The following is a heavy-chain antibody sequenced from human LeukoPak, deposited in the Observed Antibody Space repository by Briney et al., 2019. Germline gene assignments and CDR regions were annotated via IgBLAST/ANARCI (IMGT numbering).Heavy chain of an antibody. CDR3: ASRAQSGYYDSSGYPTYRYYFDY. CDR1: GGSFSGYY. J-gene: IGHJ4*02. V-gene: IGHV4-34*01. CDR2: INHSGST. D-gene: IGHD3-22*01. Sequence: PSETLSLTCAVYGGSFSGYYWSWIRQPPGKGLEWIGEINHSGSTNYNPSLKSRVTISVDTSKNQFSLKLSSVTAADTAVYYCASRAQSGYYDSSGYPTYRYYFDYWGQGTLVTVSS.